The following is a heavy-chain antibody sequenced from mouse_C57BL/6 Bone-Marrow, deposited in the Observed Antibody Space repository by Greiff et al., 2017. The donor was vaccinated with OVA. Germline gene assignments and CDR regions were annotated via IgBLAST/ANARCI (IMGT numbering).Heavy chain of an antibody. CDR3: ARSFAY. CDR1: GYAFSSSW. CDR2: IYPGDGDT. V-gene: IGHV1-82*01. Sequence: QVQLQQSGPELVKPGASVKISCKASGYAFSSSWMNWVKQRPGKGLEWIGRIYPGDGDTNYNGKFKGKATLTADKSSSTAYMQLSSLTSDDSAVYFFARSFAYWGQGTLVTVSA. J-gene: IGHJ3*01.